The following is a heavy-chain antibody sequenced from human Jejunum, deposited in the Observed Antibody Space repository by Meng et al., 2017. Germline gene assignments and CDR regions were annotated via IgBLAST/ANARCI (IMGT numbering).Heavy chain of an antibody. CDR2: ISQSGTT. D-gene: IGHD3-9*01. CDR1: SGSISGSNW. CDR3: VRQGMTSYSWGY. V-gene: IGHV4-4*02. J-gene: IGHJ4*02. Sequence: SETLSLTCAVSSGSISGSNWWSWVRQPPGKGLEWIGEISQSGTTYYNPSLKSRVTITGDWSKNQFSLNLNSVTAADTALYYCVRQGMTSYSWGYWGQGTLVTGSS.